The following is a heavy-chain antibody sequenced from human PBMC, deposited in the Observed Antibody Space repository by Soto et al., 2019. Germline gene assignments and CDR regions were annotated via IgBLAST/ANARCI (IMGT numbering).Heavy chain of an antibody. CDR3: ARSLPGTYGAFDL. J-gene: IGHJ3*01. CDR2: ISGDGSSA. Sequence: GGSLRLSCAASEFTFRSYWMHWVRQSPGKGLVWASRISGDGSSANYADSVKGRFTISRDNAKNTVYLQIDSLRAEDTAVYYCARSLPGTYGAFDLWGQGTMVTVSS. V-gene: IGHV3-74*01. CDR1: EFTFRSYW. D-gene: IGHD1-7*01.